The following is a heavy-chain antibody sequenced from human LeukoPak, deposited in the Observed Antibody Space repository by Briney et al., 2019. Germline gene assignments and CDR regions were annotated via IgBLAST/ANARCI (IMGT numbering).Heavy chain of an antibody. D-gene: IGHD3-10*01. CDR3: ARDGADVYGRAFDY. CDR2: IHASGTT. V-gene: IGHV4-4*07. Sequence: SETLSLTCNVSGGSISSYFWTWIRRPAGKGLEWIGRIHASGTTNYNSSLKSRASMSVDTSKNQFSLKLTSVTAADTAVYFCARDGADVYGRAFDYWGQGTLVSVSS. CDR1: GGSISSYF. J-gene: IGHJ4*02.